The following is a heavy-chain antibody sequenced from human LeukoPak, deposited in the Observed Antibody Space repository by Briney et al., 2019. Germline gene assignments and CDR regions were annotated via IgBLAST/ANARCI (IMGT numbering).Heavy chain of an antibody. D-gene: IGHD3-22*01. J-gene: IGHJ6*03. CDR1: GYTFTSDD. CDR2: MNPNSGNT. CDR3: ARVSGYYYYYYYMDV. Sequence: ASVKVSCKASGYTFTSDDINWVRQATGQGLEWMGWMNPNSGNTGYAQKFQGRVTMTRNTSISTACMELSSLRSEDTAVYYCARVSGYYYYYYYMDVWGKGTTVTVSS. V-gene: IGHV1-8*01.